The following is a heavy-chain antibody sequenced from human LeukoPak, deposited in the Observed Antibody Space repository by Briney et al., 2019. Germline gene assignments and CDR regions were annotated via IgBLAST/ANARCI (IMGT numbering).Heavy chain of an antibody. D-gene: IGHD3-10*01. J-gene: IGHJ6*02. CDR2: FDPEDGET. CDR1: GYTLTELS. Sequence: ASVKVSCKVSGYTLTELSIHWVGQAPGKGLEWMGGFDPEDGETFYAQKFRGRVTMTEDTSTDTAYMELSSLRSEDTAVYYCATENYQGGMDVWGQGTTVTVSS. V-gene: IGHV1-24*01. CDR3: ATENYQGGMDV.